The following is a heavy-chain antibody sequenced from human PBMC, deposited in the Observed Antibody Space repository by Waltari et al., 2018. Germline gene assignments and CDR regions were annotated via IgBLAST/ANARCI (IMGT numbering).Heavy chain of an antibody. J-gene: IGHJ4*02. V-gene: IGHV3-33*03. CDR2: TWSDGSVE. CDR1: GFPLSNYG. D-gene: IGHD3-10*01. CDR3: AKDAFGNTYLDS. Sequence: QVQLVESGGGGVQPGKALRPSCSASGFPLSNYGRHWVRQTPGRGLEWVALTWSDGSVEYYADSVRGRFTISRDNSKNILYLDMDSLRVDDTATYYCAKDAFGNTYLDSWGQGTLVTVSS.